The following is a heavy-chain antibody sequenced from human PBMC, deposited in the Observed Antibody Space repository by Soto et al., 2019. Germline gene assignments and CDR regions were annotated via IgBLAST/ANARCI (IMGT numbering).Heavy chain of an antibody. CDR2: IYYSDSN. J-gene: IGHJ6*04. V-gene: IGHV4-59*01. CDR3: ARGSAVPTRRWMDV. CDR1: GGTISTSY. D-gene: IGHD4-4*01. Sequence: QVRLQESSPGLVKPSETLSLTYTVSGGTISTSYWNWIRQPPVKGLEWIGYIYYSDSNNYNPSLRGRAILSVDTSKSWFSLRLDSLTAADPAVYYWARGSAVPTRRWMDVWGKGTTVTASS.